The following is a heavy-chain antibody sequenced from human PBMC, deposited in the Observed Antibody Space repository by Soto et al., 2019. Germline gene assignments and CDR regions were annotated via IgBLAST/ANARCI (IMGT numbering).Heavy chain of an antibody. D-gene: IGHD3-16*01. CDR2: IYPDNSGT. J-gene: IGHJ5*01. V-gene: IGHV5-51*01. Sequence: PGESLKISCKGSGYSFTCYWIGWVRQMPGKGLEWMGNIYPDNSGTIYSPSFQGQVTLSADKSINTAYLQWSSLKASDTAIFYCARFGGAALSHNWFAFWGQGTLVTVSS. CDR1: GYSFTCYW. CDR3: ARFGGAALSHNWFAF.